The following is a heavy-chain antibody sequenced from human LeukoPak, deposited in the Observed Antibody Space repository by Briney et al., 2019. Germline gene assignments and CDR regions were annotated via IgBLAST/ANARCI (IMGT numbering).Heavy chain of an antibody. Sequence: GRSLRLSCAASGFTFSSYGMHWVRQAPGKGLEWVAVIWYDGSNKYYADSVKGRFTISRDNSKNTLYLQMNSLRAEDTAVYYCARALRYFDWDDAFDIWGQGTMVTVSS. V-gene: IGHV3-33*08. D-gene: IGHD3-9*01. CDR2: IWYDGSNK. J-gene: IGHJ3*02. CDR1: GFTFSSYG. CDR3: ARALRYFDWDDAFDI.